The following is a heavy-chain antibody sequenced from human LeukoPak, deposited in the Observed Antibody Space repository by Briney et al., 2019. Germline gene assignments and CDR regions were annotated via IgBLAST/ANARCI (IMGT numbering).Heavy chain of an antibody. J-gene: IGHJ4*02. D-gene: IGHD3-22*01. CDR1: GGSISSGGYY. Sequence: PSETLSLTCTVSGGSISSGGYYWSWIRQPPGKGLEWIGYIYHSGSTYYNPSLKSRVTISVDTSKNQFSLKLSSVTAADTAVYYCARHRNYYYDSSGYSNWGQGTLVTVSS. CDR2: IYHSGST. V-gene: IGHV4-30-2*01. CDR3: ARHRNYYYDSSGYSN.